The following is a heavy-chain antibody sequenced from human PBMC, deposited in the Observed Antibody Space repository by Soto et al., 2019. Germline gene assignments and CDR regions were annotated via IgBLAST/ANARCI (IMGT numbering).Heavy chain of an antibody. CDR3: ARLVPLLQPIDS. V-gene: IGHV5-51*01. CDR1: GYTFTNYL. CDR2: IFPRDLDV. J-gene: IGHJ5*01. Sequence: PGESLKISFQTSGYTFTNYLICWVRQMPVGGLEWLGLIFPRDLDVRYSPSFEGQVTISADRYNATAFLQWRPLEASDSALYFCARLVPLLQPIDSCGQGTPVTFSS. D-gene: IGHD4-4*01.